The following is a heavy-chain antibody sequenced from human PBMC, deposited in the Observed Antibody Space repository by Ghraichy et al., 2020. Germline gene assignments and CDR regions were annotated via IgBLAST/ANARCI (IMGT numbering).Heavy chain of an antibody. V-gene: IGHV4-39*01. J-gene: IGHJ4*02. Sequence: SETLSLTCTVSGGSISRSNYYWGWIRQPPGKGLEWIGSIFYSGSTYYNPSLKSRVTISVDTSKNQFSLKMTPVTAADTAVYYCARTPWTRDIVGTDGFDFWGQGTLATVSS. CDR1: GGSISRSNYY. CDR3: ARTPWTRDIVGTDGFDF. CDR2: IFYSGST. D-gene: IGHD5-12*01.